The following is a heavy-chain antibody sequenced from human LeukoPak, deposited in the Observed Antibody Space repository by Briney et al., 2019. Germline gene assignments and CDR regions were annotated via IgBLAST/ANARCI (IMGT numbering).Heavy chain of an antibody. CDR1: GGSFSGYY. CDR3: ARVGGWRPDY. Sequence: PSETLSPTCAVYGGSFSGYYWSWIRQPPGKGLEWIGEINHSGSTNYNPSLKSRVAISVDTSKNQFSLKLSSVTAADTAVYYCARVGGWRPDYWGQGTLVTVSS. CDR2: INHSGST. V-gene: IGHV4-34*01. D-gene: IGHD6-19*01. J-gene: IGHJ4*02.